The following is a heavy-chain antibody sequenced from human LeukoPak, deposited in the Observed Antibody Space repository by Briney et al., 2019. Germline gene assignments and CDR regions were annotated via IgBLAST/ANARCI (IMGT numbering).Heavy chain of an antibody. Sequence: PGGSLRLSCAASGFTFSSYAMHWVRQAPGKGLEWVAVISYDGSNKYYADSVKGRFTISRDNSKNTLYLQMNSLRAEDTAVYYCARDRMPHTAPDEGFDYWGQGTLVTVSS. CDR2: ISYDGSNK. CDR1: GFTFSSYA. J-gene: IGHJ4*02. V-gene: IGHV3-30-3*01. CDR3: ARDRMPHTAPDEGFDY. D-gene: IGHD5-18*01.